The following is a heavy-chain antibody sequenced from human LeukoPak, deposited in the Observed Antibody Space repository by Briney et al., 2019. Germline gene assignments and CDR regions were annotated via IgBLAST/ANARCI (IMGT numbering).Heavy chain of an antibody. CDR3: AKGWELPLYYFDY. Sequence: WVRQAPGRGLEWVSAISGGGGSTYYADSVKGRFTISRDNSKNTLSLQMNSLRAEDTAVYYCAKGWELPLYYFDYWGQGTLVTVSS. V-gene: IGHV3-23*01. J-gene: IGHJ4*02. D-gene: IGHD1-26*01. CDR2: ISGGGGST.